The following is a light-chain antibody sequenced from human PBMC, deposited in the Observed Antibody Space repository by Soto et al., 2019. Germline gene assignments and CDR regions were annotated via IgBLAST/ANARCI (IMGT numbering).Light chain of an antibody. J-gene: IGKJ1*01. Sequence: EIGMTQSPATLSVSPGERVTLSCRASQSISSNLAWYQQKPGQAPRLLIYGASTRATGVPARFSGSGSGTEFTLTISSLQSEDFAVYYCQQYYNWPRTFGQGTKVDIK. V-gene: IGKV3-15*01. CDR2: GAS. CDR3: QQYYNWPRT. CDR1: QSISSN.